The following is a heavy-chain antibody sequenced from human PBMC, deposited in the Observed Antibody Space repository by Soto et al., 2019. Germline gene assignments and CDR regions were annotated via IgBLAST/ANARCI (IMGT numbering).Heavy chain of an antibody. V-gene: IGHV1-69*06. CDR3: AREGRGKKAGYNGLVSLGY. Sequence: QVQLVQSGAEVKTPGSSLKVSCTVSGSRFSNYVISWVRQAPGHGLEWLGRIIPIFNTTQYAQKFQGRVTITADTSTNTAALELSSLRSDDTAVYYCAREGRGKKAGYNGLVSLGYWGQGTLVTVSS. CDR2: IIPIFNTT. D-gene: IGHD2-2*02. CDR1: GSRFSNYV. J-gene: IGHJ4*02.